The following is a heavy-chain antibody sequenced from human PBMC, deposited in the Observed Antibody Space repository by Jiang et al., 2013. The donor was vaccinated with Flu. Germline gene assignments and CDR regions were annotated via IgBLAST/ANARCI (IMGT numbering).Heavy chain of an antibody. Sequence: KGLEWIGSISYSGSTYYNPSLKSRVTISKDTSKNHFSLKVTSVTAADTAVYHCARHLGVGKDDAFDIWGQGTMVTVSS. CDR2: ISYSGST. D-gene: IGHD3-16*01. CDR3: ARHLGVGKDDAFDI. V-gene: IGHV4-39*01. J-gene: IGHJ3*02.